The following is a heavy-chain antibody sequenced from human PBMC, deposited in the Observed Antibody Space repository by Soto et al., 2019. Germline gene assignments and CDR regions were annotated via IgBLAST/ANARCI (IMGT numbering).Heavy chain of an antibody. CDR3: ARVMVGYSSGPGYYYYYGMDV. V-gene: IGHV4-4*07. D-gene: IGHD6-19*01. Sequence: SETLSLTCTVSGGSISSYYWSWIRQPAGKGLEWIGRIYTGGSTNYNPSLKSRVTMSVDTSKNQFSLKLSSVTAADTAVYYCARVMVGYSSGPGYYYYYGMDVWGQGTTVTVSS. CDR1: GGSISSYY. J-gene: IGHJ6*02. CDR2: IYTGGST.